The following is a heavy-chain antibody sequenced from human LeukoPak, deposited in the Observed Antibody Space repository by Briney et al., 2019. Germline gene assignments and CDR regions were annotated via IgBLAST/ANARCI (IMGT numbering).Heavy chain of an antibody. CDR1: GGTFSNYA. V-gene: IGHV1-69*13. CDR2: IIPLFGTA. Sequence: GASVKVSCKASGGTFSNYAINWVRQAPGQGLEWMGGIIPLFGTANYAQKFQGRVTISAVESMSTAYMQLSSLRSADTAVYYCARGWLAESTVVTPYNYWGQGTLVTVSS. J-gene: IGHJ4*02. D-gene: IGHD4-23*01. CDR3: ARGWLAESTVVTPYNY.